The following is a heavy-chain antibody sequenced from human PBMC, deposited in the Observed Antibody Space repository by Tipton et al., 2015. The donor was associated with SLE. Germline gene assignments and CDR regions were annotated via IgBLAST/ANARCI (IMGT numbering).Heavy chain of an antibody. CDR1: GFTFSDYY. CDR2: IYYSGST. Sequence: LRLSCAASGFTFSDYYMSWIRQAPGKGLEWIGSIYYSGSTYYNPSPKSRVTISVDTSKNQFSLKLSSVTAADTAVYFCAREMRDDYVWGSPFDYWGQGNLVTVPS. J-gene: IGHJ4*02. V-gene: IGHV4-38-2*02. CDR3: AREMRDDYVWGSPFDY. D-gene: IGHD3-16*01.